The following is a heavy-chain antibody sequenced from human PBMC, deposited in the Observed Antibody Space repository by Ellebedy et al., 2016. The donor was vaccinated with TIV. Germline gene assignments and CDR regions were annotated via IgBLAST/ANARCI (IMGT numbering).Heavy chain of an antibody. Sequence: PGGSLRLSCVASGFTFSSYAMNWVRQAPGKGLEWVSSINSDSSNKYYADSVKGRFTVSRDNARNSLSLQMSSLRAEETAVYYCAKSFDIVGEDQWGQGTLVTVSS. CDR3: AKSFDIVGEDQ. CDR2: INSDSSNK. D-gene: IGHD5-12*01. CDR1: GFTFSSYA. J-gene: IGHJ4*02. V-gene: IGHV3-21*06.